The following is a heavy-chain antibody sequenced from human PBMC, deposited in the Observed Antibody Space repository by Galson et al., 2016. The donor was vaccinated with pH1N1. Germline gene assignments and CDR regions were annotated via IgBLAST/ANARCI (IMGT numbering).Heavy chain of an antibody. CDR1: GFTFHDYP. J-gene: IGHJ6*02. V-gene: IGHV3-43*01. D-gene: IGHD3-16*01. Sequence: SLRLSCAASGFTFHDYPMHWVRQTPGKGLEWVSLVSWDGGSTYYADYVKGRFTVSRDNSKNSLYLQMNSLRSEDTALYYCAKEIQRGSYGMDVWGRGTTVTVSS. CDR2: VSWDGGST. CDR3: AKEIQRGSYGMDV.